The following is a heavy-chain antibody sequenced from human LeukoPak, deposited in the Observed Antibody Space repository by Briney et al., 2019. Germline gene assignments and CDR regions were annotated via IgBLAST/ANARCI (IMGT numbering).Heavy chain of an antibody. D-gene: IGHD5-24*01. CDR3: ARASRDGYNQNFDH. CDR2: IYPGGSET. CDR1: GYSFNNYW. Sequence: GESLKISCKGLGYSFNNYWNAWVRQRPGKGLEWMGIIYPGGSETRYDPSSQGQVTISADSSTSTAYLQWSSLRASDTAMYYCARASRDGYNQNFDHWGQGTLVTVSS. V-gene: IGHV5-51*01. J-gene: IGHJ4*02.